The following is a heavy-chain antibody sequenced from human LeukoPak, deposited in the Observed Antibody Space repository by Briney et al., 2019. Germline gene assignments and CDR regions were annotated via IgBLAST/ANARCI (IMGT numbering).Heavy chain of an antibody. CDR3: ARGGSDWPYYLDY. CDR1: GFTFSSYS. J-gene: IGHJ4*02. Sequence: PGGSLRLSCTASGFTFSSYSINWVRQAPGKGLEWVSVIYSGGSTYYADFVKGRFTISRDNSKNTLYLQMNSLRAEDTAVYYCARGGSDWPYYLDYWGQGTLVTVSS. CDR2: IYSGGST. V-gene: IGHV3-53*01. D-gene: IGHD6-19*01.